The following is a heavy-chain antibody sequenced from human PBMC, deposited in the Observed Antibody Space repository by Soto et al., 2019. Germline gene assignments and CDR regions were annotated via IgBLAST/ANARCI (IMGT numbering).Heavy chain of an antibody. CDR1: GFSLSTSGVG. Sequence: QITLKESGPTLVKPTQTLTLTCTFTGFSLSTSGVGVGWIRQPPGKALEWLALIYWDDVKRYSPSLKSRLTINKDTSKSQVVHTITNMHPVDTATYYCAHRLRILFRNPQQTYWYFDLWGRGTLLTVSS. V-gene: IGHV2-5*02. J-gene: IGHJ2*01. CDR3: AHRLRILFRNPQQTYWYFDL. CDR2: IYWDDVK. D-gene: IGHD2-15*01.